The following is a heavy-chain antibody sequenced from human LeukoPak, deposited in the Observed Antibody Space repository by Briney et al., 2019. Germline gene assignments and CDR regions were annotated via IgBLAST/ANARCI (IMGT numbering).Heavy chain of an antibody. D-gene: IGHD4-17*01. Sequence: QPGRSLRLSCTASGVTLGDYAMSWVRQAPGKGLEWVGFIRTKAYGGTTEYAASVKGRFSISRDDSKSIAYLQMNSLKTEDTAVYFCTRVYGDYAPGPFFDYWGQGTLVTVSS. V-gene: IGHV3-49*04. CDR3: TRVYGDYAPGPFFDY. CDR2: IRTKAYGGTT. CDR1: GVTLGDYA. J-gene: IGHJ4*02.